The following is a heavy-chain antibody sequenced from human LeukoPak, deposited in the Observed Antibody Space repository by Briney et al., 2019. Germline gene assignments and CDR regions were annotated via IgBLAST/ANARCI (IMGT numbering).Heavy chain of an antibody. V-gene: IGHV3-21*05. D-gene: IGHD1-26*01. CDR3: ASQRIVGATTSSDY. CDR2: ISSSSSYT. Sequence: GGSLRLSCAASGFTFSSSAMSWVRQAPGKGLEWVSYISSSSSYTNYADSVKGRFTISRDNAKKSLYLQMNSLRAEDTAVYYCASQRIVGATTSSDYWGQGTLVTVSS. CDR1: GFTFSSSA. J-gene: IGHJ4*02.